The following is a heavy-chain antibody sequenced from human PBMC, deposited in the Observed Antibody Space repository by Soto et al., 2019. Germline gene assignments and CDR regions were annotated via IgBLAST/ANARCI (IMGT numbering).Heavy chain of an antibody. D-gene: IGHD3-22*01. CDR2: IIPIFGTA. V-gene: IGHV1-69*01. J-gene: IGHJ4*02. CDR1: GGTFSRHA. Sequence: QVQLVQSGAEVRKPGSSVKVSCKASGGTFSRHAISWVRQAPGQGLEWMGGIIPIFGTANHAQKFQGRVTISADDSTSTAYMELSSLRSEDTAMYYCARGWGYDSNDYYYAYWGQGTLVIVSS. CDR3: ARGWGYDSNDYYYAY.